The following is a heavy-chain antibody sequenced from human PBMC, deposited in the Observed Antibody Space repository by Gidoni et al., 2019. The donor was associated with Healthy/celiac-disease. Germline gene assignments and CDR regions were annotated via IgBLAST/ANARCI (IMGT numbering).Heavy chain of an antibody. CDR3: ARDRSYPRGYGMDV. D-gene: IGHD1-26*01. Sequence: EVQLVESGGGLVQPGGSLRLSCAASGFPVSSNYMSWVRQAPGKGLEWVSVIYSGGSTYYADSVKGRFTISRDNSKNTLYLQMNSLRAEDTAVYYCARDRSYPRGYGMDVWGQGTTVTVSS. V-gene: IGHV3-66*02. CDR1: GFPVSSNY. CDR2: IYSGGST. J-gene: IGHJ6*02.